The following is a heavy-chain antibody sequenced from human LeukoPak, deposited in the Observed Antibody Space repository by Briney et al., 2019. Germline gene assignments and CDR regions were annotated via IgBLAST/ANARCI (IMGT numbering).Heavy chain of an antibody. Sequence: PSETLSLTCAVYGGSFSGYYWSWIRQPPGKGLEWIGEINHSGSTNYNPSIKSRVTISVDTSKNQFSLKLSSVTAADTAVYYCARVWSGSYYYRRSTGQPNWFDPWGQGTLVTVSS. J-gene: IGHJ5*02. CDR2: INHSGST. CDR1: GGSFSGYY. CDR3: ARVWSGSYYYRRSTGQPNWFDP. D-gene: IGHD1-26*01. V-gene: IGHV4-34*01.